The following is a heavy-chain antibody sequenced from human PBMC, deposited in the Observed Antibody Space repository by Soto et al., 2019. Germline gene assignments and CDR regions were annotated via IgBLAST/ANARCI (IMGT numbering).Heavy chain of an antibody. V-gene: IGHV4-30-2*05. CDR2: IYHSGST. CDR3: AREVTTEPFFDY. CDR1: GGPISSGGYS. Sequence: SETLSLTCAVSGGPISSGGYSWSWIRQPPGKGLEWIGYIYHSGSTYYNPSLKSRVTISVDTSKNQFSLKLSSVTAADTAVYYCAREVTTEPFFDYWGQGTLVTVSS. J-gene: IGHJ4*02. D-gene: IGHD4-17*01.